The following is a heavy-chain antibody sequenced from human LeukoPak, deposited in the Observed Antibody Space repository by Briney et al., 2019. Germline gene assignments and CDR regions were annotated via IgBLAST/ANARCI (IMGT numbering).Heavy chain of an antibody. V-gene: IGHV4-34*01. Sequence: KASETLSLTCAVYGGSFSGYYWSWIRQPPGKGLEWIGEINHSGSTNYNPSLKSRVTISVDTSKNQFSLKLSSVTAADTAVYYCARGRYSSGWYLPFDYWGQGTLVTVSS. CDR1: GGSFSGYY. D-gene: IGHD6-19*01. CDR2: INHSGST. J-gene: IGHJ4*02. CDR3: ARGRYSSGWYLPFDY.